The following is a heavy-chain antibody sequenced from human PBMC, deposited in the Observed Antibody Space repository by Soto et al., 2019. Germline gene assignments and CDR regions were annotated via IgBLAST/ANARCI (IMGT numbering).Heavy chain of an antibody. Sequence: QVQLQESGPGLVKPSETLSLTCTVSGGSINSYYWSWIRQPPGKGLEWIGYIYYSGSTNYNPSHKSRITISADTSKNQFSLKLSSVTAADTAVYYCARHISSGTNIAAIRSFDPWGQGTLVTVSS. CDR2: IYYSGST. CDR1: GGSINSYY. J-gene: IGHJ5*02. CDR3: ARHISSGTNIAAIRSFDP. D-gene: IGHD1-7*01. V-gene: IGHV4-59*08.